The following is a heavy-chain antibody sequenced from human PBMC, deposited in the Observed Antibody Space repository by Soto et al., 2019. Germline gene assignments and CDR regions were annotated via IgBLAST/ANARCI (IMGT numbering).Heavy chain of an antibody. CDR2: IIPIFGTA. V-gene: IGHV1-69*13. CDR3: ARDGYYYDSSGYSFDY. CDR1: GGTFSSYA. Sequence: ASVKVSCKASGGTFSSYAISWVRQAPGQGLEWMGGIIPIFGTANYAQKFQGRVTITADESTSTAYMELSSLRSEDTAVYYCARDGYYYDSSGYSFDYWGQGTLVTVSS. J-gene: IGHJ4*02. D-gene: IGHD3-22*01.